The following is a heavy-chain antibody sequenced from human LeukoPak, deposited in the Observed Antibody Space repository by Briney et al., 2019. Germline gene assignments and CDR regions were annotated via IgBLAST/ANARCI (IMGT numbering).Heavy chain of an antibody. J-gene: IGHJ3*02. Sequence: GGSLRLSCVAYGFTFSTYALHWVRQAPGKGLEWVAVISYDGRHKYYADFVKGRCTISRDNSKNTVYLQMTSLRAEDTAVYYCVRTRREAAIHNAFDIWGQGTMVTVSS. V-gene: IGHV3-30*04. D-gene: IGHD6-13*01. CDR2: ISYDGRHK. CDR1: GFTFSTYA. CDR3: VRTRREAAIHNAFDI.